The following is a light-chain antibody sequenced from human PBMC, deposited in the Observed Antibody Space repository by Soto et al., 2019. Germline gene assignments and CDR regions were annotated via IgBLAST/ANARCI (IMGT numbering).Light chain of an antibody. V-gene: IGKV3-11*01. CDR3: QQRSNWPPWT. CDR2: DAS. Sequence: DIVLTQSPATLSLSPGERATLSCRASQSIRSYLAWYQQKPDQAPRLLIYDASNRATGIPGRFSGSGSGTDFTLTISSLEPEDFAIYYCQQRSNWPPWTFGQGTKVEVK. J-gene: IGKJ1*01. CDR1: QSIRSY.